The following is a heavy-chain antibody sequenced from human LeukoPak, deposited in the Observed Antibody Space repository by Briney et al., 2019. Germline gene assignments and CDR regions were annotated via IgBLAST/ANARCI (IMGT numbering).Heavy chain of an antibody. CDR3: ARAVGCGSGLCYSVY. Sequence: GASVKVSCKASGYTFTTYAINWVRQAPGQGLEWMGWINTNTGNPTYAQGFTGRFVFSLDTSVSTAYLQTSSLKAEDSDVYYCARAVGCGSGLCYSVYWGQGTLVTVSS. J-gene: IGHJ4*02. V-gene: IGHV7-4-1*02. CDR2: INTNTGNP. CDR1: GYTFTTYA. D-gene: IGHD2-8*02.